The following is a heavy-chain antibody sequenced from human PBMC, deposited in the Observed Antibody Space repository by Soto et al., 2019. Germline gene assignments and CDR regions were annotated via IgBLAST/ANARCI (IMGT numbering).Heavy chain of an antibody. J-gene: IGHJ5*02. CDR1: GGSISRGGFF. Sequence: QVQLQESGPGLVKPSLTLSLTCTVSGGSISRGGFFWSWIRQHPVKGLEWIGYIYYSGSTDYNPSLKRRVTISLDTSKNQFSLKLTSVTAADTSVYYCARGKGWFDPWGQGTLVTVSS. CDR3: ARGKGWFDP. CDR2: IYYSGST. V-gene: IGHV4-31*03.